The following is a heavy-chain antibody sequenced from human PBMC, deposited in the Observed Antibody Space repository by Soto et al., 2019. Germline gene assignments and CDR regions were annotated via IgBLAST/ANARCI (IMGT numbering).Heavy chain of an antibody. CDR3: ARHGDSVFEL. Sequence: GGSLRLSCTASGFTFSRDWMAWVRQAPGKGLEWVGNIKEDGIDKYYVDSVKGRFTMARDNAKNLLYLQMNSLRAEDTAVYYCARHGDSVFELWGRGTLVTVSS. J-gene: IGHJ4*02. V-gene: IGHV3-7*01. CDR1: GFTFSRDW. D-gene: IGHD2-21*01. CDR2: IKEDGIDK.